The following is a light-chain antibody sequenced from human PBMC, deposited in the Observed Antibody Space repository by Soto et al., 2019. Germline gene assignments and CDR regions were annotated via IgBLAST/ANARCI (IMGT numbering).Light chain of an antibody. J-gene: IGLJ1*01. V-gene: IGLV2-14*01. CDR2: EVS. CDR3: CTSNEGGGKYV. Sequence: QSVLTQPASVSGSPGQSVTISCTGTSSDVGAYNLVSWYQQYPGKAPKLMIYEVSNRPSGVSNRFSGSKSGNTASLTISGLQAEDEADYYCCTSNEGGGKYVFGTGTKVTVL. CDR1: SSDVGAYNL.